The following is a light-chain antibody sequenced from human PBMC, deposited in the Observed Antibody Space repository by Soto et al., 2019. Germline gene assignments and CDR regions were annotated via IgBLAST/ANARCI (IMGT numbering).Light chain of an antibody. CDR2: GAS. J-gene: IGKJ4*01. Sequence: EIVLTQSPGTLSLSPGERATLSCRASQSVSSSYLAWYQQKPGQAPRLLIYGASSRATGIPDRFSGSGSATDFTLTISRLEPEDFAVYYCQQYGSSPAVTFGGGTKVEIK. CDR1: QSVSSSY. V-gene: IGKV3-20*01. CDR3: QQYGSSPAVT.